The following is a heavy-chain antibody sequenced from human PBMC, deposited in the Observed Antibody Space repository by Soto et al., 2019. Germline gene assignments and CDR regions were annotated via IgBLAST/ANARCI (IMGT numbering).Heavy chain of an antibody. CDR2: TSWNSGTI. V-gene: IGHV3-9*01. D-gene: IGHD6-13*01. Sequence: EVQLVESGGGLVQPGRSLRLSCAASGFTFDDYAMHWVRQAPGKGLERVSGTSWNSGTIVYADSVKGRFTISRDNAKNYLYLQMNSLRGEDTALYYCAKDMRGGSSSSRYYYGLDVWGQGTTVTVSS. J-gene: IGHJ6*02. CDR1: GFTFDDYA. CDR3: AKDMRGGSSSSRYYYGLDV.